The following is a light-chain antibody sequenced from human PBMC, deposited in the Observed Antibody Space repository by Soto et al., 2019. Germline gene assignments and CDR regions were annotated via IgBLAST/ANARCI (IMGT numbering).Light chain of an antibody. Sequence: EIVLTQSPATLSLSPGERATLSCRASQSVGNYLAWYQQKPGQAPRLLIYDASSRATGIPARFSGSGSGTDFTLTINSLEPEDFAVYYCQQRGDWPPITFGQGTKVDIK. CDR2: DAS. V-gene: IGKV3-11*01. CDR3: QQRGDWPPIT. J-gene: IGKJ1*01. CDR1: QSVGNY.